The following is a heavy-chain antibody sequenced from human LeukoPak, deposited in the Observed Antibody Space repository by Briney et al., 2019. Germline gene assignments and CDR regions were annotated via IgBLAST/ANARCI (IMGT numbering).Heavy chain of an antibody. J-gene: IGHJ6*04. D-gene: IGHD4-11*01. V-gene: IGHV4-34*01. Sequence: PSETLSLTCAVYGGFFSGYYWSWIRQPPGKGLEWIGEINHSGSTNYNPSLKSRVTISVDTSKNQFSLKLSSVTAADTAVYYCARRDYSPLDVWGKGTTVTVSS. CDR1: GGFFSGYY. CDR3: ARRDYSPLDV. CDR2: INHSGST.